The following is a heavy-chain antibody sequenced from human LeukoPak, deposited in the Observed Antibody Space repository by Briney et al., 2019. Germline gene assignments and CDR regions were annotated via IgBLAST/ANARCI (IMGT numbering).Heavy chain of an antibody. CDR1: GGSISSGGYY. CDR2: IYYSGST. Sequence: SQTLSLTCTVSGGSISSGGYYWSWIRQHPGKGLEWIGYIYYSGSTYYNPSLKSRVTISVDTSKNQFSLKLSSVTAADTAVYYCARGGQIYLITEYYFDYRGQGTLVTVSS. D-gene: IGHD3-22*01. V-gene: IGHV4-31*03. CDR3: ARGGQIYLITEYYFDY. J-gene: IGHJ4*02.